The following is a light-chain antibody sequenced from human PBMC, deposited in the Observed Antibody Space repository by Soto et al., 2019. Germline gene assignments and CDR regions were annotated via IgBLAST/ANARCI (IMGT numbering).Light chain of an antibody. J-gene: IGKJ3*01. CDR1: QSSSSY. V-gene: IGKV1-39*01. Sequence: DIQMTQSPSSLSASVGDRVTITCRASQSSSSYLNWYQQKPGKAPKLLIYAASSLQSGVPLRFSGSGSGTDFTLTISSLQPEDFATYYCQQSYSTPVTFGPGTKWISN. CDR2: AAS. CDR3: QQSYSTPVT.